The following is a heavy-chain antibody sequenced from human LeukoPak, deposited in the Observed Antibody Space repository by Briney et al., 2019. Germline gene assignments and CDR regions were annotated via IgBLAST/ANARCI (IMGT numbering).Heavy chain of an antibody. D-gene: IGHD3-3*01. J-gene: IGHJ4*02. CDR1: GFTFSGSG. CDR2: IRYDGSNK. CDR3: ARDYDFWSGYYSPTRGYFGY. Sequence: GGSLRLSCAASGFTFSGSGMHWVRQAPGKGLEGVTFIRYDGSNKYYTDCVKGRFTISRDNSKNTLYLQMDSLRAEDTAVYYCARDYDFWSGYYSPTRGYFGYWGQGTLVTVSS. V-gene: IGHV3-30*02.